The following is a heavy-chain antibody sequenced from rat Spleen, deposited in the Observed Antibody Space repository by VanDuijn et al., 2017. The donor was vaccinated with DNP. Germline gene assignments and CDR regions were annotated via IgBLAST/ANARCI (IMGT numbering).Heavy chain of an antibody. J-gene: IGHJ1*01. D-gene: IGHD5-1*01. V-gene: IGHV5-25*01. CDR1: GFTFSNYY. Sequence: EVQLVESGGGLVQPGRSLKLSCAASGFTFSNYYMAWVRQAPTKGLEWVAAISTGGGSTYYRDSVKGRFTISRDNAKNTLYLQMNSLRSEDTATYYCARGSGTYYWYFDFWGPGTMVTVSS. CDR3: ARGSGTYYWYFDF. CDR2: ISTGGGST.